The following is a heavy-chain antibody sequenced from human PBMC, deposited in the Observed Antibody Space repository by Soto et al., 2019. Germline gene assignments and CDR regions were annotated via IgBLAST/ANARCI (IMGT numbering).Heavy chain of an antibody. J-gene: IGHJ5*02. CDR1: GFSLSTSGVG. CDR3: ALSGYDILTGPNWFDP. Sequence: QITLKESGPTLVKPTQTLTLTCTFSGFSLSTSGVGVGWIRQPPGKALEWLALIYWDADKRYSPSLKSRLTITKDPSKNQVVLTMTNMDPVDTATYYCALSGYDILTGPNWFDPWGQGTLVIVSS. V-gene: IGHV2-5*02. D-gene: IGHD3-9*01. CDR2: IYWDADK.